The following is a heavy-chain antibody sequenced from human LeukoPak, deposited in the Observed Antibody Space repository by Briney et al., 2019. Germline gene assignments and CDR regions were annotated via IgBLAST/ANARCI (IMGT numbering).Heavy chain of an antibody. CDR2: INAGNGNT. Sequence: ASVKVSCKASGYTFTSYAMHWVRQAPGQRLEWMGWINAGNGNTKYSQKFQGRVTITRDTSASTAYMELSSLRSEDTAVYYCARDLRSSWCTDYWGQGTLVTVSS. CDR3: ARDLRSSWCTDY. D-gene: IGHD6-13*01. J-gene: IGHJ4*02. CDR1: GYTFTSYA. V-gene: IGHV1-3*01.